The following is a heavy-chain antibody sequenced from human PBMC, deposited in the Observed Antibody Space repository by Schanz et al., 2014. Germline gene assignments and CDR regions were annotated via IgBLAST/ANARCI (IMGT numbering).Heavy chain of an antibody. D-gene: IGHD3-22*01. J-gene: IGHJ4*02. Sequence: EAQVVESGGGLVQPGGSLRLSCAASGFTFSRYWMSWVRQAPGKGLEWVANINEDESHKYYVDSVKGRFTISRDNAKNTLYLQMNSLRTEDTAVYFCAKSYDTSGYSGFDYWGQGTLVTVSS. CDR1: GFTFSRYW. CDR3: AKSYDTSGYSGFDY. V-gene: IGHV3-7*01. CDR2: INEDESHK.